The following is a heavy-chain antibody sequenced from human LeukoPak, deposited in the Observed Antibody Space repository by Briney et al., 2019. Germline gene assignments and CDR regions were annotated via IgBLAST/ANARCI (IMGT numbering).Heavy chain of an antibody. J-gene: IGHJ5*02. CDR2: IYHSGST. D-gene: IGHD5-18*01. CDR3: TRVAVGYSYGQQNWFDP. CDR1: GYSISSGYY. Sequence: SETLSLTCTVSGYSISSGYYWGWIRQPPGKGLEWIGSIYHSGSTYYNPSLKSRVTISVDTSKNQFSLKLSSVTAADTAVYYCTRVAVGYSYGQQNWFDPWGQGTLVTVSS. V-gene: IGHV4-38-2*02.